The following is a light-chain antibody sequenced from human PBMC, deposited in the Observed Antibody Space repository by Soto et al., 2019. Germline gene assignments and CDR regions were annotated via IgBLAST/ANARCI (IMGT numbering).Light chain of an antibody. CDR1: NSNIGSNT. J-gene: IGLJ2*01. CDR3: ATWDDSLVV. Sequence: QPVLTQPPSASGTPGQRVTISCSGSNSNIGSNTVNWYQHVPGTAPKLLIYYSNQRPSGVPDRFSGSTSGTSASLAISGLQSEDEADYYCATWDDSLVVFGGGTNVTVL. V-gene: IGLV1-44*01. CDR2: YSN.